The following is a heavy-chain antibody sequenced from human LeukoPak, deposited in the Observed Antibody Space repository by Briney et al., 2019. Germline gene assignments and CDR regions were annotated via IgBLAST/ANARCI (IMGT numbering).Heavy chain of an antibody. Sequence: GRSLRLSCAASGFTFSSYAMSWVRQAPGKGLEWVSAISGSGGSTYYADSVKGRFTISRDNSKNTLFLQMNSLRAEDTAVYYCAKEPGEGGSAFDYWGQGTLVTVSS. CDR2: ISGSGGST. V-gene: IGHV3-23*01. J-gene: IGHJ4*02. CDR1: GFTFSSYA. CDR3: AKEPGEGGSAFDY. D-gene: IGHD3-16*01.